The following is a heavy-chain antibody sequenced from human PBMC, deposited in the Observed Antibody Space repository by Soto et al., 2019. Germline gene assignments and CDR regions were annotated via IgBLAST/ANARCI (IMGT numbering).Heavy chain of an antibody. CDR2: IIPMLDSA. V-gene: IGHV1-69*12. CDR3: ARTYHYDSGAKTYFYYGLDV. J-gene: IGHJ6*02. CDR1: GGTFDNYA. Sequence: QVQLVQSGAEVKKPGSSVKVSCKASGGTFDNYAITWVRQAPGQGLEWMAGIIPMLDSANYAEKLQDRVTSTADESTSTAYREVSSLRSEDTAVYYCARTYHYDSGAKTYFYYGLDVWGQGTTVTVSS. D-gene: IGHD3-22*01.